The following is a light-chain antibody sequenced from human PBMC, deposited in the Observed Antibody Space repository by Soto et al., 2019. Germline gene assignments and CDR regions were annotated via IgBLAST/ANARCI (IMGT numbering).Light chain of an antibody. CDR2: AAS. J-gene: IGKJ1*01. CDR3: QHYGGMWT. V-gene: IGKV1-5*01. Sequence: EIQMTQSPSTLSASVGDRVTITCLASQSISSWLAWYQQKPGKAPKLLIYAASSLQSGVPSRLSGSGSGTEFILTISSLQPDDFASYCCQHYGGMWTFGQGTKVDIK. CDR1: QSISSW.